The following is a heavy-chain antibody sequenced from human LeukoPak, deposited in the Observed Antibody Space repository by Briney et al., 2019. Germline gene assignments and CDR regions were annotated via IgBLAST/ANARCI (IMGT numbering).Heavy chain of an antibody. J-gene: IGHJ3*02. CDR2: IYLSGST. CDR3: ARTYKYGSGSYAENAFDI. V-gene: IGHV4-4*02. Sequence: TAATLSLTCAVSGGSISSSNWWSWVRQPPGKGLEWIGVIYLSGSTNYNPSLKSRVTISVDKSKNQFSLKLTSVTAADTAVYYCARTYKYGSGSYAENAFDIWGQGTMVTV. CDR1: GGSISSSNW. D-gene: IGHD3-10*01.